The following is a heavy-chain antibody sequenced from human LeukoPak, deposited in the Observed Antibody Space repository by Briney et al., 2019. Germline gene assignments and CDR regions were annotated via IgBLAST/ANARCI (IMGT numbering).Heavy chain of an antibody. V-gene: IGHV4-4*07. Sequence: SETLSLTCTVSGGSLYIDYWNCIRQPAGNGLEWIGRIFASGITNYNPSLKTRVTMSVDTSKNQFSLNLSSVTAADTAVYYCARESSGTYYNPLGYMDVWGKGTTVTVSS. CDR3: ARESSGTYYNPLGYMDV. CDR1: GGSLYIDY. J-gene: IGHJ6*03. CDR2: IFASGIT. D-gene: IGHD3-10*01.